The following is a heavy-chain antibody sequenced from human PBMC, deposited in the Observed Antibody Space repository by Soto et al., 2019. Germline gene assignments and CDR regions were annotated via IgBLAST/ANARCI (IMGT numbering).Heavy chain of an antibody. J-gene: IGHJ4*02. D-gene: IGHD3-3*01. Sequence: EVQLVESGGGLVQPGGSLRLSCAASGFTFSSYWMSWVRQAPGKGLEWVANIKQDGSEKYYVDSMKGRFTISRDNAKNSLYLQMNSLRAEDTAVYYCARDLRFLELYYFDYWGQGTLVTVSS. CDR3: ARDLRFLELYYFDY. V-gene: IGHV3-7*01. CDR2: IKQDGSEK. CDR1: GFTFSSYW.